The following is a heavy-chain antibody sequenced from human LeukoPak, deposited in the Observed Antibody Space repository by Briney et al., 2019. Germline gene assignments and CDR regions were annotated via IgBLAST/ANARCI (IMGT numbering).Heavy chain of an antibody. D-gene: IGHD4-17*01. V-gene: IGHV4-59*11. Sequence: SETLYLTGAVSDESFSSHYWTWIRQPPGKGLEWIGYISYIGSTNYNPSLKSRVTISIDTSRNQFSLRLSSVTAADTAVYYCARDLVTVTKGFDIWGQGTMVSVSS. CDR1: DESFSSHY. J-gene: IGHJ3*02. CDR3: ARDLVTVTKGFDI. CDR2: ISYIGST.